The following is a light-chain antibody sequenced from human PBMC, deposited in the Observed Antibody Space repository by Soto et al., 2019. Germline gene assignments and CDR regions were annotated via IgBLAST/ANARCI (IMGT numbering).Light chain of an antibody. Sequence: QPLLTQPPSVSGAPGQKVIISCTGSTSNIGAGYDVHWYQQLPGTAPKLLIYSNSNRPSGVPDRLSGSKSGTSASLAITGLQVEDEADYYCQSYDSSLSAAVFGGGTKLTVL. CDR2: SNS. CDR3: QSYDSSLSAAV. J-gene: IGLJ3*02. V-gene: IGLV1-40*01. CDR1: TSNIGAGYD.